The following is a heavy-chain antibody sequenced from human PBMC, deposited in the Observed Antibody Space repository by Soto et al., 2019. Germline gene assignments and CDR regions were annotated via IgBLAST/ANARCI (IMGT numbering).Heavy chain of an antibody. CDR3: AKARFYGYGDFDH. J-gene: IGHJ4*02. Sequence: QVQLVESGGGVVQPGRSLRLSCVASGFTFSYGMHWVRQAPGKGLEWVALIPYDGRDKYYADSVKGRFTISRDNSKSTLYLQMDSLRVDDTAVYFCAKARFYGYGDFDHWGQGTLVTVSS. CDR1: GFTFSYG. V-gene: IGHV3-30*18. CDR2: IPYDGRDK. D-gene: IGHD5-12*01.